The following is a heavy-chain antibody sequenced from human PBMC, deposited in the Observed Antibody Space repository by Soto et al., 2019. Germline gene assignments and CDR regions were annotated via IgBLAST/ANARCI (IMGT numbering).Heavy chain of an antibody. CDR2: ISWNSENR. Sequence: EVQLVESGGGLVQPGGSLRLSCAASGFTFENYAMHWVRQAPGRGLEWVSHISWNSENRVYAGSVKGRFTISRDNARNSLYLQMNSLTREDTALYFCAKDVEDGIVATQVFDSWGQGIMVTVSA. D-gene: IGHD5-12*01. CDR1: GFTFENYA. CDR3: AKDVEDGIVATQVFDS. J-gene: IGHJ4*02. V-gene: IGHV3-9*01.